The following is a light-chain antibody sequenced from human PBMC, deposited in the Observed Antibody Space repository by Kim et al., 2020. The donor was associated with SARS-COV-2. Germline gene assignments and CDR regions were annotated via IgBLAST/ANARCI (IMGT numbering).Light chain of an antibody. CDR2: DAS. J-gene: IGKJ4*01. V-gene: IGKV3-11*01. CDR1: QSIGDW. CDR3: QQRRTWPLT. Sequence: LSPGERATLARRASQSIGDWLAWYQQRSGQAPRLLIYDASIRATGIPARFSGSGSGTDFTLTISSLEPEDFAVYYCQQRRTWPLTFGGGTKVDIK.